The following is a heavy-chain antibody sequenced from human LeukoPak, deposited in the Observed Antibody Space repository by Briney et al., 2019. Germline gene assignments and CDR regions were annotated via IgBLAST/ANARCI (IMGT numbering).Heavy chain of an antibody. CDR2: IYYSGST. Sequence: SETLSLTCTVSGGSISSSSYYWGWIRQPPGKGLEWIGSIYYSGSTYYNPSLKCRVTISVDTSKNQFSLKLSSVTAADTAVYYCARDQLAYGFGWGQGTLVTVSS. J-gene: IGHJ4*02. CDR3: ARDQLAYGFG. V-gene: IGHV4-39*07. D-gene: IGHD2-21*01. CDR1: GGSISSSSYY.